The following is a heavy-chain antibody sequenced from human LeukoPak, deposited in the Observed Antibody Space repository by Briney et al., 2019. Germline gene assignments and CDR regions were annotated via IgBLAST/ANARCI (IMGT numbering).Heavy chain of an antibody. Sequence: SGPTLVKPSQTLSLTCTVPGGSISSGDYYWSWIRQPPGKGLEWIGYIYYSGSTYYNPSLKSRVTISVDTSKNQFSLKLSSVTAADTAVYYCARAGFWSGYLDYWGQGTLVTVSS. V-gene: IGHV4-30-4*08. D-gene: IGHD3-3*01. CDR3: ARAGFWSGYLDY. J-gene: IGHJ4*02. CDR1: GGSISSGDYY. CDR2: IYYSGST.